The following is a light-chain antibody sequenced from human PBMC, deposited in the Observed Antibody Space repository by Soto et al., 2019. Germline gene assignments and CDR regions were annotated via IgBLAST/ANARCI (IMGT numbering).Light chain of an antibody. Sequence: QSVLTQPASVSGSPGQSITISCTGTSSDVGGYNYVSWYQQHPDKAPKLIIYDVSDRPSGVSYRFSGSKSGNTASLTISGLQAEDEADYYCSSYTSSTTRVFGGGTKLTVL. CDR2: DVS. V-gene: IGLV2-14*03. J-gene: IGLJ2*01. CDR1: SSDVGGYNY. CDR3: SSYTSSTTRV.